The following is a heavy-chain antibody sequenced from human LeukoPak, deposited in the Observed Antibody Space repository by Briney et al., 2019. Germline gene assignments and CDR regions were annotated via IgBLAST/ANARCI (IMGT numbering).Heavy chain of an antibody. CDR2: ISGSGTTI. J-gene: IGHJ4*02. V-gene: IGHV3-48*03. CDR3: ASSPRGVC. D-gene: IGHD3-10*01. CDR1: GFTFSSYE. Sequence: GGSLRLSCVASGFTFSSYEMSWVRQAPGKGLEWVSEISGSGTTIFYADSVKGRFTVSRDNAKNSLYLQMNSLRVEDTAVYYRASSPRGVCWGQGTLVTVSS.